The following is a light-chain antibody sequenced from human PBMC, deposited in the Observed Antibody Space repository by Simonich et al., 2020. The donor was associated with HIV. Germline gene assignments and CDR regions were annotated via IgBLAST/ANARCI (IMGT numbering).Light chain of an antibody. CDR3: QSYDSSNHVV. Sequence: FMLTQPHSVSESPGKTVTISCTRSSGSIARNYVQWYQQRPGSSPTTVIYEDNQRPSGVPDRFSGSIDSSSNSASLTISGLKTEDEADYYCQSYDSSNHVVFGGGTQLTVL. CDR1: SGSIARNY. V-gene: IGLV6-57*01. CDR2: EDN. J-gene: IGLJ7*01.